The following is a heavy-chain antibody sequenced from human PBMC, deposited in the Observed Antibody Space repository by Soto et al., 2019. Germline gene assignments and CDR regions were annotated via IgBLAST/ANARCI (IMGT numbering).Heavy chain of an antibody. CDR3: AREDLLYAGYFPFYY. J-gene: IGHJ4*02. V-gene: IGHV3-74*01. Sequence: EVQLVESGGGLVQPGGSLRLSCAASGFTFSSYWMHWVRQAPGKGLVWVSRINSDGSSTSYADSVKGRFTISRDNAKNTLYLQMNSLRAADTAVYHCAREDLLYAGYFPFYYWGQGTLVTVSS. CDR2: INSDGSST. CDR1: GFTFSSYW. D-gene: IGHD3-9*01.